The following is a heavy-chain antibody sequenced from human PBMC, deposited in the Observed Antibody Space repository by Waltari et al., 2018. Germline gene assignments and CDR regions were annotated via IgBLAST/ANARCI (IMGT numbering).Heavy chain of an antibody. J-gene: IGHJ6*02. CDR1: GFTFSSYS. CDR3: ARENGLEWLYDYYYGMDV. V-gene: IGHV3-21*05. CDR2: ISSSSSYI. D-gene: IGHD3-3*01. Sequence: EVQLVESGGGLVKPGGSLRLSCAASGFTFSSYSMNWVRQAPGKGLEGVSFISSSSSYIYYADSVKGRFTNSRDHGKNSLYLQMNSLRAEDTAVYYCARENGLEWLYDYYYGMDVWGQGTTVTVSS.